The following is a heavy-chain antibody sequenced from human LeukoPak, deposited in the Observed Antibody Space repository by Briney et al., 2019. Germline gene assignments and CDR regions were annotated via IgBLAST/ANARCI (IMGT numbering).Heavy chain of an antibody. CDR1: EFSFITNA. V-gene: IGHV3-23*01. D-gene: IGHD3-9*01. J-gene: IGHJ4*02. Sequence: GGSLRLSCAASEFSFITNAMFWVRQAPGKGLEWVSAISGSGGNTHHAGSVKGRFTISRDNSKNTLYLQMNSLRAEDTAVYYCAKLDSDWLIDYWGQGTLVTVSS. CDR3: AKLDSDWLIDY. CDR2: ISGSGGNT.